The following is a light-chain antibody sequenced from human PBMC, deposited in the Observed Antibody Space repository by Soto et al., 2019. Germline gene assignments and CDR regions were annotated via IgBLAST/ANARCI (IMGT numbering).Light chain of an antibody. CDR3: KQYYSTPPT. CDR2: WAS. Sequence: DIVMTQSPDPLAVSLGERATINCKSSQSVLYSSNNKNYLAWYQQKPGQPPKLLIYWASTRESGVPDRFSGSGSGADFTLTVSSLQAEDVAVYYCKQYYSTPPTFGQGTKLEIK. CDR1: QSVLYSSNNKNY. J-gene: IGKJ2*01. V-gene: IGKV4-1*01.